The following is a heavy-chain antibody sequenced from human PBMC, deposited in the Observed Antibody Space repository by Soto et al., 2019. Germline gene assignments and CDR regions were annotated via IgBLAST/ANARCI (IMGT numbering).Heavy chain of an antibody. CDR2: MNPNSGNT. Sequence: ASVKVSCKASGYTFTSYDMNWVRQAKGQGLEWMGWMNPNSGNTGYAQKFQGRVTMTRNTSISTAYMELSSLRSEDTAVYYCARPVGYCSGGSCYSPGDYYYYMDVWGKGTTVTVSS. J-gene: IGHJ6*03. CDR1: GYTFTSYD. D-gene: IGHD2-15*01. V-gene: IGHV1-8*01. CDR3: ARPVGYCSGGSCYSPGDYYYYMDV.